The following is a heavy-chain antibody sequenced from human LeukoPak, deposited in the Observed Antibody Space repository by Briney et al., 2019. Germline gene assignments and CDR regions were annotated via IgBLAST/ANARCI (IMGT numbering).Heavy chain of an antibody. CDR3: ARGLTPDAFDI. CDR1: GGSISSSSYY. D-gene: IGHD4-23*01. V-gene: IGHV4-39*07. CDR2: IYYSGST. Sequence: SETLSLTCTVSGGSISSSSYYWGWIRQPPGKGLEWIGSIYYSGSTYYNPSLKSRVTISVDTSKNQFSLKLSSVTAADTAVYYCARGLTPDAFDIWGQGTMVTVSS. J-gene: IGHJ3*02.